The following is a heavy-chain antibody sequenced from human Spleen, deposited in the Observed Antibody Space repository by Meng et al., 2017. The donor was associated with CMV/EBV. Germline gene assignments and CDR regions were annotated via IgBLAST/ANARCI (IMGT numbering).Heavy chain of an antibody. V-gene: IGHV4-34*01. CDR1: GASFTDRS. CDR3: ARGRGGLN. J-gene: IGHJ4*02. D-gene: IGHD3-10*01. CDR2: INHYGIT. Sequence: TLSLPCAVFGASFTDRSWSWLRQTPGTGLEWIGEINHYGITNYKPSLKSRVTISVDTSKKQFSPRMTSVTAADSGVYYCARGRGGLNWGQGTLVTVSS.